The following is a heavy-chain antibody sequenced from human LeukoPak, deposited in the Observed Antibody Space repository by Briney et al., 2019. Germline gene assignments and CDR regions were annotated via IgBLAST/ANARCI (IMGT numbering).Heavy chain of an antibody. CDR3: ARHPPMCYDILTGGFDP. CDR1: GGSISSSSYY. V-gene: IGHV4-39*01. D-gene: IGHD3-9*01. CDR2: IYYSGST. J-gene: IGHJ5*02. Sequence: SETLSLTCTVSGGSISSSSYYWGWIRQPPGKGLEWIGSIYYSGSTYYNPSLKSRVTISVDTSKNQFSLKLSSVTAADTAVYYCARHPPMCYDILTGGFDPWGQGTLVTVSS.